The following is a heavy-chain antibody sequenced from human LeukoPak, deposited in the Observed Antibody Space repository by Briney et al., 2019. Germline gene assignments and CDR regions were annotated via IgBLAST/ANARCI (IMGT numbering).Heavy chain of an antibody. CDR2: IYYSGST. CDR1: GGSISSGGYY. J-gene: IGHJ2*01. CDR3: ARDSHWYFDL. Sequence: PSQTLSLTCTVSGGSISSGGYYWSWIRQHPGKGLEWIGYIYYSGSTCYNPSLKSRVTISVDTSKNQFSLKLSSVTAADTAVYYCARDSHWYFDLWGRGTLVTVSS. V-gene: IGHV4-31*03.